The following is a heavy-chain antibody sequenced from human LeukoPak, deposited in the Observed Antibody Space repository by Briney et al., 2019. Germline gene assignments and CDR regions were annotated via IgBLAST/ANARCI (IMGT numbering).Heavy chain of an antibody. V-gene: IGHV4-59*01. D-gene: IGHD3-16*02. CDR3: ARDGAYYDYVWGSYRSTLYYFGY. CDR1: GNSISSYY. J-gene: IGHJ4*02. CDR2: IYYSGST. Sequence: SETLSLTCTVSGNSISSYYWSWIRQPPGKGLEWIGYIYYSGSTNYNPSLKSRVTISVDTSKNQFSLKLSSVTAADTAVYYCARDGAYYDYVWGSYRSTLYYFGYWGQGTLVTVSS.